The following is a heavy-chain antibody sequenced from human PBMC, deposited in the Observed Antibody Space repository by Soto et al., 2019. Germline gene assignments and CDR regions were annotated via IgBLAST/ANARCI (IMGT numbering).Heavy chain of an antibody. CDR3: ARDPSHCSGGSCYDYFDY. CDR2: IYHSGST. Sequence: QVQLQESGPGLVKPSGTLSLTCAVSGGSISSSNWWSWVRQPPGKGLEWIGEIYHSGSTNYNPSLKSRVTISVDKSKNQFSLKLSSVTAADTAVYYCARDPSHCSGGSCYDYFDYWGQGTLVTVSS. J-gene: IGHJ4*02. D-gene: IGHD2-15*01. CDR1: GGSISSSNW. V-gene: IGHV4-4*02.